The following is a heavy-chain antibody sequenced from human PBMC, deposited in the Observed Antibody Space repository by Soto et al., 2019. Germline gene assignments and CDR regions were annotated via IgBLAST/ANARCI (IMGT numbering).Heavy chain of an antibody. CDR1: GYTFTSYG. V-gene: IGHV1-18*01. CDR3: ARSTLRPRALYSSSWQPTDAFDI. J-gene: IGHJ3*02. Sequence: QVQLVQSGAEVKKPGASVKVSCKASGYTFTSYGISWVRQAPGQGLEWMGWISAYNGNTNYAQKVQGRVTMTTDTSTSTAYMELRSLRSDDTAVYYCARSTLRPRALYSSSWQPTDAFDIWGQGTMVTVSS. CDR2: ISAYNGNT. D-gene: IGHD6-13*01.